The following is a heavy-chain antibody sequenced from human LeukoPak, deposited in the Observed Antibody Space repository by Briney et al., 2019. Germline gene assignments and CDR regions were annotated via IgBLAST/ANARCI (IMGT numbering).Heavy chain of an antibody. Sequence: SETLSLTCTVSGDSISSNTCYWGWIRQPPGKGLEWIGTMCYSGSTYYNPSLKSRVTISVDTSKNQFSLKLSSVTAADTAVYYCARASIAAADYWGQGTLVTVSS. CDR1: GDSISSNTCY. V-gene: IGHV4-39*07. CDR3: ARASIAAADY. CDR2: MCYSGST. D-gene: IGHD6-13*01. J-gene: IGHJ4*02.